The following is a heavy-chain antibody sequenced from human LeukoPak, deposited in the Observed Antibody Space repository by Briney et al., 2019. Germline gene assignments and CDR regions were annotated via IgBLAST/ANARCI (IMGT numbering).Heavy chain of an antibody. Sequence: SETLSLTCTVSGYSISSGYYWGWIRQPPGKGLEWIGSIYHSGSTYYNPSLKSRVTISVDTSKNQLSLKLSSVTAADTAVYYCARQGTTMVRGVIGYYYYYYMDVWGKGTTVTISS. CDR1: GYSISSGYY. CDR3: ARQGTTMVRGVIGYYYYYYMDV. CDR2: IYHSGST. J-gene: IGHJ6*03. D-gene: IGHD3-10*01. V-gene: IGHV4-38-2*02.